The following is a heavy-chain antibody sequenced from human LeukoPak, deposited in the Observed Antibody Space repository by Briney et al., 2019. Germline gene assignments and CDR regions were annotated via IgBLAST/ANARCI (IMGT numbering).Heavy chain of an antibody. CDR1: GFTFSSYG. V-gene: IGHV3-30*02. CDR3: ATSTVVITFGPPDY. D-gene: IGHD3-22*01. CDR2: IRYDGSNK. J-gene: IGHJ4*02. Sequence: GGSLRLSCAASGFTFSSYGMHWVRQAPGKGLEWVAFIRYDGSNKYYADSVKGRFTISRDNSKNTLYLQMNSLRAEDTAVYYCATSTVVITFGPPDYWGQGTLVTASS.